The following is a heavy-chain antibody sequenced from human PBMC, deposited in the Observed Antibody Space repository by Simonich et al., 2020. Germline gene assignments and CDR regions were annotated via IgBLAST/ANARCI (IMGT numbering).Heavy chain of an antibody. V-gene: IGHV3-7*01. Sequence: EVQLVESGGGLVQPGGSLRLSCAASGFTFSSYWMSWVRQAPGKGLGWVANIKQDGSEKYYVDSVKGRFTISRDNPKNSLYLQMNSLRAEDTAVYYCAREGIAARDAFDIWGQGTMVTVSS. D-gene: IGHD6-6*01. CDR2: IKQDGSEK. CDR3: AREGIAARDAFDI. CDR1: GFTFSSYW. J-gene: IGHJ3*02.